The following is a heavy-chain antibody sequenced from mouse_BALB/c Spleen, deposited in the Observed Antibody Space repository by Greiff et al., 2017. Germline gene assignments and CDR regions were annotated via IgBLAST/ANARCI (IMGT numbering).Heavy chain of an antibody. D-gene: IGHD1-1*01. CDR2: IDPANGNT. CDR1: GFNIKDTY. Sequence: DVKLQESGAELVKPGASVKLSCTASGFNIKDTYMHWVKQRPEQGLEWIGRIDPANGNTKYDPKFQGKATITADTSSNTAYLQLSSLTSEDTAVYYCARGAVVDYWGQGTTLTVSS. J-gene: IGHJ2*01. CDR3: ARGAVVDY. V-gene: IGHV14-3*02.